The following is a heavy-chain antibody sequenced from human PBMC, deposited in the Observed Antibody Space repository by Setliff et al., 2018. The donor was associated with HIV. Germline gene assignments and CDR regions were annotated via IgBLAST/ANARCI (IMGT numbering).Heavy chain of an antibody. J-gene: IGHJ5*02. Sequence: SETLSLTCTVTGGSISSGGFYWTWIRQHPGKGLEWIGYIYSSGSTNYNPSLKSRVTMSADESKNQFSLKLASVTAADTAVYFCARRSDWFDPWGQGTLVTVSS. CDR1: GGSISSGGFY. CDR3: ARRSDWFDP. CDR2: IYSSGST. V-gene: IGHV4-61*05.